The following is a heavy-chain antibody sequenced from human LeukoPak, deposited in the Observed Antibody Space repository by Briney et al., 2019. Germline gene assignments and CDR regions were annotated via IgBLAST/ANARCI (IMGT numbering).Heavy chain of an antibody. J-gene: IGHJ5*02. D-gene: IGHD2-2*01. V-gene: IGHV1-69*13. CDR3: ARDYCSSTSCYSLWFDP. CDR2: IIPIFGTA. CDR1: GGTFSSYA. Sequence: GASVKVSCKASGGTFSSYAISWVRQAPGQGLEWMGGIIPIFGTANYAQKFQGRVTITADESTSTAYMELSSLRSEDTAVYYCARDYCSSTSCYSLWFDPWGQETLVTVSS.